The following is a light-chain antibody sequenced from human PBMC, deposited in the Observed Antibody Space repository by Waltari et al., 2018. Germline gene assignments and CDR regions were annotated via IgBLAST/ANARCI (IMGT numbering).Light chain of an antibody. CDR3: NSRDSSGNHLV. J-gene: IGLJ2*01. CDR2: GKN. V-gene: IGLV3-19*01. Sequence: SSELTQDPAVSVALGQKVRITCPGDSLRSYYASWYQQKPGQAPVLVIYGKNNRPSGIPDRFSGSSSGNTASLTITGAQAEDEADYYCNSRDSSGNHLVFGGGTKLTVL. CDR1: SLRSYY.